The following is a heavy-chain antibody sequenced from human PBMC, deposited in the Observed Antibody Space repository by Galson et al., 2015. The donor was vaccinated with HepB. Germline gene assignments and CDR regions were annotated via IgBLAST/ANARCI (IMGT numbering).Heavy chain of an antibody. J-gene: IGHJ3*02. V-gene: IGHV6-1*01. Sequence: CAISGDSVSSNSAAWNWIRQSPSRGLEWLGRTYYRSKWYNDYAVSVKSRITINPDTSKDQFSLQLNSVTPEDTAVYYCASGIAVAEGAFDIWGQGTMVTVSS. CDR1: GDSVSSNSAA. D-gene: IGHD6-19*01. CDR2: TYYRSKWYN. CDR3: ASGIAVAEGAFDI.